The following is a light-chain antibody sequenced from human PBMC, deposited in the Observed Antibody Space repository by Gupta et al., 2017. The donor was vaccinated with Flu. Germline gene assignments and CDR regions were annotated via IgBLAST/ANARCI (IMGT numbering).Light chain of an antibody. J-gene: IGKJ2*02. Sequence: PVTLGQPASLSCSSSQSLVYKNGIIYLDWFQQRPGQSPRRLIYEGSKRDYGVPDRFSGSGSVTDFTLKSSRGEAEDVGVYYGIRGTLPWTFGQGTMVEI. CDR3: IRGTLPWT. CDR1: QSLVYKNGIIY. CDR2: EGS. V-gene: IGKV2-30*01.